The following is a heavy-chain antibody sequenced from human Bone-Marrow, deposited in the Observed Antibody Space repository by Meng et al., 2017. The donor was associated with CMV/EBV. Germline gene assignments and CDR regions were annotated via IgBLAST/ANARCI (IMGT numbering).Heavy chain of an antibody. D-gene: IGHD2-15*01. CDR3: AGSGGS. CDR2: ISWNSGSI. V-gene: IGHV3-9*01. Sequence: GGSLRLSCAASGFTFDDYAMHWVRQAPGKGLEWVSGISWNSGSIGYADSVKGRFTISRDNAKNSLYLQMNSLRAEGTAVYYCAGSGGSWAQGTLVTVSS. J-gene: IGHJ4*02. CDR1: GFTFDDYA.